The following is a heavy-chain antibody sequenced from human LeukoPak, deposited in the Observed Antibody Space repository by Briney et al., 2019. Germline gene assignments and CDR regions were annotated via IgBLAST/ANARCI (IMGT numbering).Heavy chain of an antibody. V-gene: IGHV3-53*05. J-gene: IGHJ4*02. D-gene: IGHD5-18*01. Sequence: GGSLRLSCAASGFTVSSNYMSWVRQAPGKGLEWVSVIYSGGSTYYADSVKGRFTISRDNSKNTLYLQMNSLRAEDTAVYYCAKDGRVYSSGYFDYWGQGTLVTGSS. CDR3: AKDGRVYSSGYFDY. CDR1: GFTVSSNY. CDR2: IYSGGST.